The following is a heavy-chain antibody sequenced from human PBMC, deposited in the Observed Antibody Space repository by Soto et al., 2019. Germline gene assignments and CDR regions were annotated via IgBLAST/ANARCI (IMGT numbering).Heavy chain of an antibody. D-gene: IGHD2-15*01. CDR3: ARESRYCSGGICYFLPGIDH. Sequence: QVQLVQSGAEVKKPGSSVKVSCKASGCTLSSYAISWVRQAPGQGLEWMGGIIPIFGTANYAQKSQGSVTITADEFTSTVYVELSSLRSEDTAVYECARESRYCSGGICYFLPGIDHWVQGTLATVSS. J-gene: IGHJ4*02. CDR1: GCTLSSYA. CDR2: IIPIFGTA. V-gene: IGHV1-69*12.